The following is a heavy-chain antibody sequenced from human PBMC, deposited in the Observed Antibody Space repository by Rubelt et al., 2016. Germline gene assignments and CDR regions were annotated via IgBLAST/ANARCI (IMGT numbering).Heavy chain of an antibody. J-gene: IGHJ4*02. CDR1: GGTFSSYG. D-gene: IGHD6-6*01. CDR2: ISAYNGHT. Sequence: QVQLVQSGAEVKKPGASVKVSCKASGGTFSSYGISWVRQAPGQGLAWLGWISAYNGHTNYAQKLQGRVTMTTDTATSTAYMELRSLRSDDTAVYYCARVGALAARKIYYFDYWGQGTLVTVSS. V-gene: IGHV1-18*01. CDR3: ARVGALAARKIYYFDY.